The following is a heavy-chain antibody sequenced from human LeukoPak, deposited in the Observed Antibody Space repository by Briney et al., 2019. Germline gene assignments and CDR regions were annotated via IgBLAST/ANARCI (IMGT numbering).Heavy chain of an antibody. CDR3: AKAFDYGDYAYDS. V-gene: IGHV3-23*01. CDR2: VSGSGGTT. J-gene: IGHJ4*02. D-gene: IGHD4-17*01. Sequence: GGSLRLSCAASGLSFSNYGMSWVRQAPGKGLEWVSSVSGSGGTTDYADAVKGRFTISRDNAKNTVYLQMNSLRVEDTAVYYCAKAFDYGDYAYDSWGQGTLVSVSS. CDR1: GLSFSNYG.